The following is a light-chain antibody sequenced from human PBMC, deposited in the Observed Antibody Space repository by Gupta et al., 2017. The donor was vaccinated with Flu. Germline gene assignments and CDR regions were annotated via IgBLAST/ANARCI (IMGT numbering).Light chain of an antibody. J-gene: IGLJ2*01. CDR2: DVT. V-gene: IGLV2-14*03. Sequence: QSALTQPASVSGSPGQSITISCTGTSSDVGGYNYVSWYQQYPGKAPKLIIYDVTNRPSGVSNRFSGSKSGNTASLTISGLQDEDEADYYCNSYTSSSTRVFGGGTKLTVL. CDR3: NSYTSSSTRV. CDR1: SSDVGGYNY.